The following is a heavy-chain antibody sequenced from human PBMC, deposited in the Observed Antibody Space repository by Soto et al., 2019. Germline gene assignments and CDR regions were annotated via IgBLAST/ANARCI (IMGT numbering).Heavy chain of an antibody. J-gene: IGHJ5*02. CDR3: ASRGYDFWSGLDP. D-gene: IGHD3-3*01. CDR1: GYTFTAYG. V-gene: IGHV1-3*04. CDR2: INTGNGHT. Sequence: ASVKVSCKASGYTFTAYGIHWVRQAPGQRLEWMGWINTGNGHTKYSQRFQGRVTITRDTSARTAYMELNSLRSEDTAVYYCASRGYDFWSGLDPWGQGTLVTVSS.